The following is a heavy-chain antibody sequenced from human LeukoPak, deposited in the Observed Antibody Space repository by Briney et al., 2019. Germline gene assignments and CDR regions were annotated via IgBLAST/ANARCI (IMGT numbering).Heavy chain of an antibody. CDR2: MYTSGST. CDR3: ARITCSVTSCSLGGFEY. V-gene: IGHV4-4*07. CDR1: GGSISSYY. J-gene: IGHJ4*02. Sequence: SETLSLTCTVSGGSISSYYWSWIRQPAGKGLEWIGRMYTSGSTNYNPSLKSRVTMSVDTSKNQFSLKLSSVTAADTAVYYCARITCSVTSCSLGGFEYWGQGTLVTVSS. D-gene: IGHD2-2*01.